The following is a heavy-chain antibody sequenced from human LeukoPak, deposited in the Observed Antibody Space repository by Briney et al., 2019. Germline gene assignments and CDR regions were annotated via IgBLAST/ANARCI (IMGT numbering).Heavy chain of an antibody. CDR3: ARDVLDYYDRSDYVT. D-gene: IGHD3-22*01. CDR1: GGTFSNYA. J-gene: IGHJ4*02. CDR2: IIPMFGAA. V-gene: IGHV1-69*06. Sequence: SVKISCKDSGGTFSNYAISWVRQAPGQGLEWMGGIIPMFGAANYAQKFQGRVTIIADKSTSTAYMELSSLKSEDTAVYYCARDVLDYYDRSDYVTWGQGTLVTVSS.